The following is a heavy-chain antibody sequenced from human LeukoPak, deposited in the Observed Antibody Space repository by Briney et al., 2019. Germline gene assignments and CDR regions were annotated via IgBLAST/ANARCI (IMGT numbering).Heavy chain of an antibody. CDR2: IRTKSDGETV. D-gene: IGHD3-16*01. CDR3: ATPALGRRLYYYDY. CDR1: GFTFSSAC. V-gene: IGHV3-15*07. Sequence: KAGGSLRLSCAASGFTFSSACLSWVRRAPGKGLEWVGRIRTKSDGETVDYAAPVKGRFTISRDDSKNTLFLQMNSLKTEDTAVYYCATPALGRRLYYYDYWGQGTLVTVSP. J-gene: IGHJ4*02.